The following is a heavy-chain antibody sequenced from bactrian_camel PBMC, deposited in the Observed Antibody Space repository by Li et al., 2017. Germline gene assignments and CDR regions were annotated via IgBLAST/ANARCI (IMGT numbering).Heavy chain of an antibody. Sequence: HVQLVESGGDSVEAGGSLRLSCVASGYDINSNCVGWFRRAPGNEREGVAAIHTGDSSPWYLDSVKGRFTVSQDKGKNTVYLQMNNLTPEDTGMYYCAADPTRSYCTGGYWKHPVLVGANPYWGQGTQVTVS. J-gene: IGHJ4*01. D-gene: IGHD2*01. V-gene: IGHV3S1*01. CDR2: IHTGDSSP. CDR1: GYDINSNC. CDR3: AADPTRSYCTGGYWKHPVLVGANPY.